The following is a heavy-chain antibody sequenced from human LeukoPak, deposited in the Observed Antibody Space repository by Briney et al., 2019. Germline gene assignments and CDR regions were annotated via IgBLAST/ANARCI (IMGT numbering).Heavy chain of an antibody. J-gene: IGHJ4*02. CDR2: INHSGST. CDR3: ARLPLTIFGVV. D-gene: IGHD3-3*01. Sequence: SETLSLTCAVYGGSFSGYYWSWIRQPPGKGLEWIGEINHSGSTNYNPSLKSRVTISVDTSKNQFSLKLSSVTAADTAVYYCARLPLTIFGVVWGQGTLVTVSA. CDR1: GGSFSGYY. V-gene: IGHV4-34*01.